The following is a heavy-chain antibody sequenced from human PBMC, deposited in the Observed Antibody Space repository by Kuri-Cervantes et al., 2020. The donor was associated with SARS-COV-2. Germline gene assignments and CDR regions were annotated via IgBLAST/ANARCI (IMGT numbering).Heavy chain of an antibody. CDR3: ARGLSDSGSYSAFDI. CDR2: IRYDGSNK. Sequence: GESLKISCAASGFTFSSYGMHWVRQAPGKGLEWVAFIRYDGSNKYYADSVKGRFTISRDNAKNSLYLQMNSLRAEDTAVYYCARGLSDSGSYSAFDIWGQGTMVTVSS. V-gene: IGHV3-30*02. J-gene: IGHJ3*02. D-gene: IGHD1-26*01. CDR1: GFTFSSYG.